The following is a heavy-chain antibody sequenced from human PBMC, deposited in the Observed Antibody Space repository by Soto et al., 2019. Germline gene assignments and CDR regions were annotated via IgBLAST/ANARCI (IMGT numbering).Heavy chain of an antibody. CDR2: INHSGST. CDR1: GGSFSGYY. Sequence: PSQTLSLTCAVYGGSFSGYYWSWIRQPPGKGLEWIGEINHSGSTNYNPSLKSRVTISVDTSKNQFSLKLSSVTAADTAVYYCARNPLDVWGQGTTVPVSS. CDR3: ARNPLDV. J-gene: IGHJ6*02. V-gene: IGHV4-34*01.